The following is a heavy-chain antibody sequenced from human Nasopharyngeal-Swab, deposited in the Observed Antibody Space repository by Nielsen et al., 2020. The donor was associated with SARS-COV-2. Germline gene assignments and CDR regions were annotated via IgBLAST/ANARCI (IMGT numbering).Heavy chain of an antibody. D-gene: IGHD2-2*01. CDR1: GGSVTSDNSF. J-gene: IGHJ4*02. CDR2: IYNRGDT. CDR3: VRPKPATGFYYFVH. Sequence: SETLSLTCSVSGGSVTSDNSFWGWVRQPPGKELQWIGSIYNRGDTYYSPSLEGRVRIAIDTSKNEFSLDLNSVTAADTAIYYCVRPKPATGFYYFVHWGQGTLVSVSS. V-gene: IGHV4-39*01.